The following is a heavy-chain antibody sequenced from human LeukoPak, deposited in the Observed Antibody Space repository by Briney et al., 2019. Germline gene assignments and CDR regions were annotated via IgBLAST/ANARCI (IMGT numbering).Heavy chain of an antibody. CDR2: IYYSGGT. J-gene: IGHJ4*02. CDR3: ARLSIVGATNFDY. V-gene: IGHV4-59*08. CDR1: GASITSYY. Sequence: TDTLSLTCTVSGASITSYYWSWLRHPPGKGLEWIGYIYYSGGTTYKPSLKSRVTSSVNTSKKHFSLKLSSVTAADTAVYYCARLSIVGATNFDYWGQGTLVT. D-gene: IGHD1-26*01.